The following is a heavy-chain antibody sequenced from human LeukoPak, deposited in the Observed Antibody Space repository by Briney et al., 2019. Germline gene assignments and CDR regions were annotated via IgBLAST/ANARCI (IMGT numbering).Heavy chain of an antibody. J-gene: IGHJ4*02. CDR1: GGSISSGSYY. CDR2: IYYSGST. D-gene: IGHD1-26*01. CDR3: ARSSAGGARGDY. Sequence: SETLSLTGTVSGGSISSGSYYWGWIRQPPGKGLEWIGNIYYSGSTSYNPSLKSRVTISVDTSKNHHSLNLRSVTAADTAVYYCARSSAGGARGDYWGQGTLVTVSS. V-gene: IGHV4-39*02.